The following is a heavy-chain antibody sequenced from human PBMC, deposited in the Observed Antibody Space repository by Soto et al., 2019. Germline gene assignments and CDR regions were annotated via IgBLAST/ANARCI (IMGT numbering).Heavy chain of an antibody. CDR3: ARTDTYDFWSGYHPFDY. Sequence: GGSLRLSCAASGFTFSSYWMSWVRQAPGKGLEWVANIKQDGSEKYYVDSVKGRFTISRDNAKNSLYLQMNSLRAEDTAVYYCARTDTYDFWSGYHPFDYWGQGTLVTVSS. CDR2: IKQDGSEK. D-gene: IGHD3-3*01. V-gene: IGHV3-7*01. J-gene: IGHJ4*02. CDR1: GFTFSSYW.